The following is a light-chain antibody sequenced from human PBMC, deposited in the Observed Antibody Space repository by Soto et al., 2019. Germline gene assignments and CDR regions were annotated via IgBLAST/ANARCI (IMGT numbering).Light chain of an antibody. Sequence: EIVLTQSPATLSLSPGESATLSCRASQSVSRYLAWYQQKPGQAPRLLIYDISNRATGIPARFSGSGSGTDFTITISSLEPEDFALYYCQQRGNWPLYTFGQGTKLEIK. CDR2: DIS. CDR1: QSVSRY. CDR3: QQRGNWPLYT. J-gene: IGKJ2*01. V-gene: IGKV3-11*01.